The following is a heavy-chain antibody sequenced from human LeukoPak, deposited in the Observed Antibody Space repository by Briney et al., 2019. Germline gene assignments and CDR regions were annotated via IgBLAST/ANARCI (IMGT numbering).Heavy chain of an antibody. CDR3: ARGMFYYGSGSDTGGY. Sequence: GGSLRLSCAASGFTFSSYWMNWVRQAPGKGLAWVANLKPDGSEKYYVDSVKGRFAISRDNAKNLLYLQMDSLRAEDTAVYYCARGMFYYGSGSDTGGYWGQGILVTVSS. D-gene: IGHD3-10*01. V-gene: IGHV3-7*05. CDR2: LKPDGSEK. J-gene: IGHJ4*02. CDR1: GFTFSSYW.